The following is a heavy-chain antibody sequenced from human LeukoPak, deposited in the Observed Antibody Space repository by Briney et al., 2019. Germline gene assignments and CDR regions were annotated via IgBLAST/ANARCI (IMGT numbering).Heavy chain of an antibody. Sequence: SQTLSLTCTVSGGSINSGDYFWSWIRQHPGKGLEWIGYIYYSESTHYNPSLKTRITISVDTSKNEFSLKLSSVTAADTAVYYCARVHHKRLRLDVWGQGTTVTVSS. J-gene: IGHJ6*02. CDR1: GGSINSGDYF. CDR3: ARVHHKRLRLDV. V-gene: IGHV4-31*03. D-gene: IGHD2-21*02. CDR2: IYYSEST.